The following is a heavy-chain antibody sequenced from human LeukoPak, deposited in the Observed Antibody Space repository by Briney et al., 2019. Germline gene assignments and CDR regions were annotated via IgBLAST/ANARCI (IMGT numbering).Heavy chain of an antibody. V-gene: IGHV3-30-3*01. J-gene: IGHJ4*02. Sequence: GGSLRLSCAASGFTFSSYAMHWVRQAPGKGLEWVAVISYDGSNKYYADSVKGRFTISRDNSKNTLYLQMNSLRAEDTAVYYCAKGRGNWNPPRDFDYWGQGTLVTVSS. CDR2: ISYDGSNK. D-gene: IGHD1-20*01. CDR3: AKGRGNWNPPRDFDY. CDR1: GFTFSSYA.